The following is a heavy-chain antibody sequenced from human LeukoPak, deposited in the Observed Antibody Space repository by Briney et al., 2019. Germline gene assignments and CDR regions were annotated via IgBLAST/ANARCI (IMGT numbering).Heavy chain of an antibody. CDR1: GGSISSSSYY. D-gene: IGHD3-22*01. CDR2: IYYSGST. CDR3: ARITYYYDSPPD. J-gene: IGHJ4*02. Sequence: SETLSLTCTVSGGSISSSSYYWGWIRQPPGKGLEWIGSIYYSGSTYYNTALKSRVTISVDTSNNQFSLKLSSVTAADTAVYYCARITYYYDSPPDWGQGTLVTVSS. V-gene: IGHV4-39*01.